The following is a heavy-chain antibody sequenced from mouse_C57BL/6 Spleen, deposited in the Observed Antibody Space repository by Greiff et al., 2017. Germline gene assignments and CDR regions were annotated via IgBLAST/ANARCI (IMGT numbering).Heavy chain of an antibody. CDR1: GYTFTDYE. J-gene: IGHJ3*01. CDR3: TFFAY. Sequence: QVQLKESGAELVRPGASVTLSCKASGYTFTDYEMHWVKQTPVHGLEWIGAIDPETGGTAYNQKFKGKAILTADKSSSTAYMELRSLTSEDSAVYYCTFFAYWGQGTLVTVSA. CDR2: IDPETGGT. V-gene: IGHV1-15*01.